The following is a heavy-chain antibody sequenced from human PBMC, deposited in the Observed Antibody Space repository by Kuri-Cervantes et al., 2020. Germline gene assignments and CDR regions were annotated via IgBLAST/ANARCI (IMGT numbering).Heavy chain of an antibody. CDR3: ARDNYDSSGYYYKDY. J-gene: IGHJ4*02. D-gene: IGHD3-22*01. V-gene: IGHV3-30*03. Sequence: GGSLRLSCAASGFTFSNAWMSWVRQAPGKGLEWVAVISYDGSNKYYADSVKGRFTISRDNSKNTLYLQMNSLRAEDTAVYYCARDNYDSSGYYYKDYWGQGTLVTDSS. CDR1: GFTFSNAW. CDR2: ISYDGSNK.